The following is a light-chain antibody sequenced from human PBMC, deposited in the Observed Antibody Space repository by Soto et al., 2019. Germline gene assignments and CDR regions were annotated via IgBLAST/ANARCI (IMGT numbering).Light chain of an antibody. CDR2: DVS. Sequence: EIVLTQSPATLSLSPGERATLSCRASQSVGTDLAWYQQKPGQSPRLLMFDVSNRATGIPARFSGSGSGTDFTLTISSLEPEDFGVYYCQHRSIWPVSFGQGTRLEIK. CDR1: QSVGTD. V-gene: IGKV3-11*01. J-gene: IGKJ5*01. CDR3: QHRSIWPVS.